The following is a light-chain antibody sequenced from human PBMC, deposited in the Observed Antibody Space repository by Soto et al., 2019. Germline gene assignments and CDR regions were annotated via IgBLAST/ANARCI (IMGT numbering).Light chain of an antibody. CDR3: QQYNNWPPTWT. CDR1: QSVSSN. CDR2: GAS. J-gene: IGKJ1*01. Sequence: EIVMTQSPATLSVSPGERATLSCWASQSVSSNLAWYQQKPGQAPRLLLYGASTRATGIPVRFSGSGSGTEFTLTISSLQSEDFAVYYCQQYNNWPPTWTFGQGTKVQIK. V-gene: IGKV3-15*01.